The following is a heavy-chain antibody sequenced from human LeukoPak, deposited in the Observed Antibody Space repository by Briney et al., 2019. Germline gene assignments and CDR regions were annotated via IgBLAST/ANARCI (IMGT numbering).Heavy chain of an antibody. Sequence: SETLSLTCTVSATSIATYSWSWIRQPPGKGLEWVGHIYASGSTNYNTYLKSRVTLSAATTKNKISLMLTSVTGAVTALYYCARHRAEMATITDDSFDMWGQGTRVTVSS. CDR3: ARHRAEMATITDDSFDM. CDR2: IYASGST. J-gene: IGHJ3*02. CDR1: ATSIATYS. D-gene: IGHD5-24*01. V-gene: IGHV4-4*09.